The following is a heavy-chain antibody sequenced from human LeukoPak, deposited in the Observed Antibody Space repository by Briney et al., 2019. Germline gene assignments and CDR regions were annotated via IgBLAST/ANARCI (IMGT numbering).Heavy chain of an antibody. V-gene: IGHV3-30*02. CDR2: IRYDGSNK. D-gene: IGHD2-2*01. CDR3: ANQPAASVEHDY. J-gene: IGHJ4*02. Sequence: GRSLRLSCAASGFTFSSYGMHWVRQAPGKGLEWVAFIRYDGSNKYYADSVKGRFTISRDNSKNTLYLQMNSLRAEDTAVYYCANQPAASVEHDYWGQGTLVTVSS. CDR1: GFTFSSYG.